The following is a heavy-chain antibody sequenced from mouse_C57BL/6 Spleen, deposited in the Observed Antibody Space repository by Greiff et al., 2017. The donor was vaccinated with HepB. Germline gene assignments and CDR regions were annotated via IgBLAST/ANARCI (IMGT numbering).Heavy chain of an antibody. D-gene: IGHD1-1*01. CDR1: GFTFSSYT. Sequence: EVNVVESGGGLVKPGGSLKLSCAASGFTFSSYTMSWVRQTPEKRLEWVATISGGGGNTYYPDSVKGRFTISRDNAKNTLYLQMSSLRSEDTALYYCARHPSYYYGSSYGYFDVWGTGTTVTVSS. J-gene: IGHJ1*03. CDR3: ARHPSYYYGSSYGYFDV. V-gene: IGHV5-9*01. CDR2: ISGGGGNT.